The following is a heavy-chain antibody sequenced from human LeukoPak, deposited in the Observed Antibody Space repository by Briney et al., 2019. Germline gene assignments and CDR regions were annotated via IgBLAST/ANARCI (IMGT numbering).Heavy chain of an antibody. J-gene: IGHJ3*02. CDR2: ISGSGGIT. CDR3: AKDRGPTYYYDSSGYYPLAFDI. D-gene: IGHD3-22*01. Sequence: GGSLRLSCAASGFTFSSYAVSWVRQAPGKGLEWVSAISGSGGITYYADSVKGRFTISRDNSKNPLYLQMNSLRAEDRAVYYCAKDRGPTYYYDSSGYYPLAFDIWGQGTMVTVSS. CDR1: GFTFSSYA. V-gene: IGHV3-23*01.